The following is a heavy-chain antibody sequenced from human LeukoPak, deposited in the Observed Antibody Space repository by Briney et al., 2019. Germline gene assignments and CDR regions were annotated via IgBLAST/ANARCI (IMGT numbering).Heavy chain of an antibody. Sequence: SVKVSCKASGGTFSSYAISWVRQAPGQGLEWMGGIIPIFGTANYAQKFQGRVTMTEDTSTDTAYMELSSLRSEDTAVYYCATADFWSGYYNGYWGQGTLVTVSS. CDR2: IIPIFGTA. CDR3: ATADFWSGYYNGY. D-gene: IGHD3-3*01. V-gene: IGHV1-69*06. J-gene: IGHJ4*02. CDR1: GGTFSSYA.